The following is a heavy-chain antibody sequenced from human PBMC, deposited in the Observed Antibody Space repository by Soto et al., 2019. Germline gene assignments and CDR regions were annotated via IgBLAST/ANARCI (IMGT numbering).Heavy chain of an antibody. J-gene: IGHJ6*02. Sequence: PGGSLRLSCAASGFTFSSYAMSWVRQAPGKGLEWVSAISGSGGSTYYADSVKGRFTISRDNSKNTLYLQMNSLRAEDTAVYYCAKAPGLLLWFGELSDYYYGMDVWGQGTTVTVS. CDR1: GFTFSSYA. CDR2: ISGSGGST. V-gene: IGHV3-23*01. D-gene: IGHD3-10*01. CDR3: AKAPGLLLWFGELSDYYYGMDV.